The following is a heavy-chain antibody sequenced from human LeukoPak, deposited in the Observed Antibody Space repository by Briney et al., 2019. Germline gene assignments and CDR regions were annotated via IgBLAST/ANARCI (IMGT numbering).Heavy chain of an antibody. D-gene: IGHD3-10*01. V-gene: IGHV1-2*02. CDR2: INPNSGGT. CDR1: GYTFTGYY. CDR3: ARGRANGSGSYGDY. Sequence: ASVKVSCKASGYTFTGYYMHWVRQAPGQGLEWMGWINPNSGGTNYAQRFQGRVTMTRDTSISTAYMELSGLRSDDTAVYYCARGRANGSGSYGDYWGQGTLVTVSS. J-gene: IGHJ4*02.